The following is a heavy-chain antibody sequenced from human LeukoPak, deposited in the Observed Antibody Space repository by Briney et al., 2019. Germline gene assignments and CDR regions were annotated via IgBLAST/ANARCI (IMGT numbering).Heavy chain of an antibody. J-gene: IGHJ4*02. V-gene: IGHV4-59*01. CDR3: ARDRGAEAATGYFDY. CDR2: IYYSGST. D-gene: IGHD6-13*01. CDR1: GGSISSYY. Sequence: SVTLSLTCTVSGGSISSYYWSWIRQPPGKGLEWIGYIYYSGSTNYNPSLKSRVTISVDTSKNQFSLTLSSLTAADTAVYYCARDRGAEAATGYFDYWGQGTLVTVSS.